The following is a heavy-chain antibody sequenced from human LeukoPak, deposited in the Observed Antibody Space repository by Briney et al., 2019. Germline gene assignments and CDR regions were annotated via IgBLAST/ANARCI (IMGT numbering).Heavy chain of an antibody. Sequence: SETLSLTCAVYGGSFSGYSWSWIRQPPGKGLEWIGEINHSGSTNYNPSLKSRVTISVDTSKNQFSLKLSSVTAADTAVYYCASGGDTAMVKRYFDYWGQGTLVSVSS. CDR2: INHSGST. V-gene: IGHV4-34*01. J-gene: IGHJ4*02. CDR1: GGSFSGYS. CDR3: ASGGDTAMVKRYFDY. D-gene: IGHD5-18*01.